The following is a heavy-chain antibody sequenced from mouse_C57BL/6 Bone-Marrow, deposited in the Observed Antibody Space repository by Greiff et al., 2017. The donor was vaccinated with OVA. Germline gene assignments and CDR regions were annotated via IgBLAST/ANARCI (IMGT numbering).Heavy chain of an antibody. CDR3: ARRGRPYYFDY. J-gene: IGHJ2*01. CDR2: ISSGGSYT. Sequence: EVKLEESGGDLVKPGGSLKLSCAASGFTFSSYGMSWVRQTPDKRLEWVATISSGGSYTYYPDSVKGRFTISRDNAKNTLYLQMSSLKSEDTAMYYCARRGRPYYFDYWGQGTTLTVSS. V-gene: IGHV5-6*02. CDR1: GFTFSSYG.